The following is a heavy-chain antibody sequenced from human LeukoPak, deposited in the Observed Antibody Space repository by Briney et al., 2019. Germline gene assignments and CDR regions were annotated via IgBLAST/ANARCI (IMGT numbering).Heavy chain of an antibody. CDR1: GFXFSSYA. Sequence: PGGSLRLSCGASGFXFSSYAMHWVRQAPGKGLEWLAVISYDGSNKYYADSVKGRFTISRDNSKNTLYLQMNSLRAEDTAVYYCARVNGAGSSIAAAGTGFDYWGQGTLVTVSS. V-gene: IGHV3-30-3*01. J-gene: IGHJ4*02. D-gene: IGHD6-13*01. CDR3: ARVNGAGSSIAAAGTGFDY. CDR2: ISYDGSNK.